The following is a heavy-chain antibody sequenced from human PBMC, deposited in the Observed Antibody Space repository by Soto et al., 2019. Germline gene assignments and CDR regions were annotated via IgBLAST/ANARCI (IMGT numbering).Heavy chain of an antibody. V-gene: IGHV2-5*01. Sequence: QITLKESGPTLVNSRQTLTLTCTFSGSSLRSTEVGVGWIRQPPGKALEWLALIYWNDYKYYSPSLKTRLTVTKDTSKNQVDLTMTNIDPVDTGTYYSAHSAPIYYAFTSDYMSTGFDPWGQGTLVTVSS. CDR2: IYWNDYK. D-gene: IGHD3-3*01. CDR1: GSSLRSTEVG. J-gene: IGHJ5*02. CDR3: AHSAPIYYAFTSDYMSTGFDP.